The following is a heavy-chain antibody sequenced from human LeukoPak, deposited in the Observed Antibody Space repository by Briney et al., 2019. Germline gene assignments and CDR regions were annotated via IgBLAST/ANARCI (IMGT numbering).Heavy chain of an antibody. CDR1: GGSFSGYY. J-gene: IGHJ5*02. D-gene: IGHD3-3*01. Sequence: SETLSLTCTVSGGSFSGYYWSWIRQPPGKGLEWIGEINHSGSTNYNPSLKSRVTISVDTSKNQFSLKLSSVTAADTAVYYCARNLAYYDFWSGYYWFDPWGQGTLVTVSS. CDR3: ARNLAYYDFWSGYYWFDP. CDR2: INHSGST. V-gene: IGHV4-34*01.